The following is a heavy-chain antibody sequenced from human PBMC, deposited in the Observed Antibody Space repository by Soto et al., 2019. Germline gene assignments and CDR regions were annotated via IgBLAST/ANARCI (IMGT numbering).Heavy chain of an antibody. CDR3: ARFMITFGGGLKNYYYYGMDV. J-gene: IGHJ6*02. V-gene: IGHV1-3*01. CDR1: GYTFTRYT. Sequence: GASVKVSCKASGYTFTRYTMHWVRQAPGQRLEWMGWINAGNGNTKYSQKFQGRVTITRDTSISTAYMELSRLRSDDTAVYYCARFMITFGGGLKNYYYYGMDVWGQGTTVTVSS. D-gene: IGHD3-16*01. CDR2: INAGNGNT.